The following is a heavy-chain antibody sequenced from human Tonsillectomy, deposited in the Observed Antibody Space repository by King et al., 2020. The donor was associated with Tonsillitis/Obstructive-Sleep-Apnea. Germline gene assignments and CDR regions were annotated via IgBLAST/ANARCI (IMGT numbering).Heavy chain of an antibody. CDR2: ISSGISYT. J-gene: IGHJ5*02. D-gene: IGHD5-18*01. CDR3: ARGRGYSYGDWFDP. CDR1: GFTFSDYY. Sequence: VQLVESGGGLVKPGGSLRLSCADSGFTFSDYYMSWIRQAPGKGLEWVSYISSGISYTNYADSVKGRFTISRDNAKNSLYLQMNSLRAEDTAVYYCARGRGYSYGDWFDPWGQGTLVTVSS. V-gene: IGHV3-11*05.